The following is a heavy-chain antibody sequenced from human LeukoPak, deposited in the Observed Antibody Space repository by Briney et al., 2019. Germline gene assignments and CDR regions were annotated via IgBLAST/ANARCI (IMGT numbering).Heavy chain of an antibody. V-gene: IGHV1-18*01. D-gene: IGHD3-22*01. CDR1: GYTFTSYG. CDR2: ISAYNGNT. CDR3: ARGLEDYIAYDSSGYYYLFDY. Sequence: GASVKVSCKASGYTFTSYGISWVRQAPGQGLEWMGWISAYNGNTNYAQKLQGRVTMTTDTSTSTAYMELRSPRSDDTAVYYCARGLEDYIAYDSSGYYYLFDYWGQGTLVTVSS. J-gene: IGHJ4*02.